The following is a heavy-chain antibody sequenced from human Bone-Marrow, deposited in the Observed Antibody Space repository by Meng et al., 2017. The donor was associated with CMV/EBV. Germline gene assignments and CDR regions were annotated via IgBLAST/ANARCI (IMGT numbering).Heavy chain of an antibody. D-gene: IGHD6-13*01. V-gene: IGHV4-39*01. J-gene: IGHJ6*02. Sequence: GSLRLSCTVSGGSITSSSYYWGWIRQPPGKGLEWIGEIHHSGSTYYNPSLKSRVTISVDTSKNQFSLKLSSVTAADTAVYYCARLVWEQLAHGVDVWGQGNTVTVFS. CDR1: GGSITSSSYY. CDR3: ARLVWEQLAHGVDV. CDR2: IHHSGST.